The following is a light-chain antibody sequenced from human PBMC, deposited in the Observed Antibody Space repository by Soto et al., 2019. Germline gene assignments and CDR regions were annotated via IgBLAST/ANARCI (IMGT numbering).Light chain of an antibody. CDR2: DVS. CDR3: QQYNNWPT. CDR1: QSVSSTY. V-gene: IGKV3D-15*01. Sequence: EILLTQSPGTLSLSPGERGTLSCRASQSVSSTYLAWYQQKPGQAPRLLIYDVSTRATGIPTRFSGSGSGTEFTLTISSLQSEDFAAYYCQQYNNWPTFGGGTKVDIK. J-gene: IGKJ4*01.